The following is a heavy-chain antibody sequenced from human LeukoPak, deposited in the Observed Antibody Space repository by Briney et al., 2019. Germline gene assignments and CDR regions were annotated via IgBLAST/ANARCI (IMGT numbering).Heavy chain of an antibody. V-gene: IGHV3-23*01. J-gene: IGHJ4*02. CDR1: GFTFSNYA. CDR3: AKATTAIVVDNFFDY. Sequence: GGSLRLSCAASGFTFSNYAMSWVRQAPGKGLEWVSGISGNGGATYYADSVKGRFTISRNNSKNTLHLQMNSLRAEDTALYYCAKATTAIVVDNFFDYWGQGTLVSVSS. D-gene: IGHD3-22*01. CDR2: ISGNGGAT.